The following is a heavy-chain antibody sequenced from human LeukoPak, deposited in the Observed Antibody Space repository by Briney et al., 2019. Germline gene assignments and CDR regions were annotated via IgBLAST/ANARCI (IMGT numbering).Heavy chain of an antibody. V-gene: IGHV1-8*01. CDR1: GYTFTSYD. J-gene: IGHJ4*02. CDR3: ERAHGGYEY. CDR2: MNSNSGNT. Sequence: ASVRVSCRASGYTFTSYDINGVRQATGQGLEGMGGMNSNSGNTGYAQKFQGRFTMTRNSSISAAYMELSSVRSEDTALYYCERAHGGYEYWGPGTLVNVSS. D-gene: IGHD2-15*01.